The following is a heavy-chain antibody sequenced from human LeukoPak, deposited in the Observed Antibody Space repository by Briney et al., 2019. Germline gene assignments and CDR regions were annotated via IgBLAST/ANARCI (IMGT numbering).Heavy chain of an antibody. CDR2: FDPEDGET. Sequence: ASVKVSCKVSGYTLTELSMHWVREAPGKGLEWMGGFDPEDGETIYAQKFQGRVTMTEDTSTDTAYMELSSLRSEDTAVYYCATGHSSGWYYFDYWGQGTLVTVSS. V-gene: IGHV1-24*01. CDR1: GYTLTELS. J-gene: IGHJ4*02. CDR3: ATGHSSGWYYFDY. D-gene: IGHD6-19*01.